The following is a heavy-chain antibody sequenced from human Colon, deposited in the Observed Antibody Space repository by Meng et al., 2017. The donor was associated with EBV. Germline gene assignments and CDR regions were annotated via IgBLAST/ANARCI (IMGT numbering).Heavy chain of an antibody. Sequence: GQLQESVPCLVNPSETRSLTWTVCGASISNYFWRWIRQSPGKGLEWIGYVYYSGSATYNPSLKSRVTISVDTSKNQVSLKLTSVSAADTAVYYCATMKYNDWFKNWGQGILVTVSS. J-gene: IGHJ5*02. V-gene: IGHV4-59*01. CDR1: GASISNYF. D-gene: IGHD5-24*01. CDR3: ATMKYNDWFKN. CDR2: VYYSGSA.